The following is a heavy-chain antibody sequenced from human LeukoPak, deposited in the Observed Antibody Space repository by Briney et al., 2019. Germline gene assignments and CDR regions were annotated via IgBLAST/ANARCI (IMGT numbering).Heavy chain of an antibody. Sequence: SGTLSLTCAVSGASIISSNWWSWVRQPPGKGLEWIGEIYHSGTTNYNPSLKSRVTISVDKSKNQFSLKLSSVTAADTAVYYCARDNTVGATNDAFDIWGQGTMVTVSS. CDR1: GASIISSNW. D-gene: IGHD1-26*01. V-gene: IGHV4-4*02. CDR3: ARDNTVGATNDAFDI. J-gene: IGHJ3*02. CDR2: IYHSGTT.